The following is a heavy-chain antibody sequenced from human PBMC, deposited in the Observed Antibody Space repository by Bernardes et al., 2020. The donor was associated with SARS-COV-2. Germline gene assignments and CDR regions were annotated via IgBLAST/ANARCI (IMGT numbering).Heavy chain of an antibody. CDR3: ARHGPLLGYCSSTSCPPDYGMDV. CDR2: IYYSGST. J-gene: IGHJ6*02. Sequence: SETLSLTRTVSGGSISSSSYYWGWIRQPPGKGLEWIGSIYYSGSTYYNPSLKSRVTISVDTSKNQFSLKLSSVTAADTAVYYCARHGPLLGYCSSTSCPPDYGMDVWGQGTTVTVSS. D-gene: IGHD2-2*01. CDR1: GGSISSSSYY. V-gene: IGHV4-39*01.